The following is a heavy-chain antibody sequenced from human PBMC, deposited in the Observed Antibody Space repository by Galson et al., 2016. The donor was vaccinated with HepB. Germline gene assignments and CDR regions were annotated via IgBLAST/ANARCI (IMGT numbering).Heavy chain of an antibody. J-gene: IGHJ5*02. CDR2: INPNSGGT. D-gene: IGHD6-25*01. CDR1: GYTFSDYY. V-gene: IGHV1-2*02. CDR3: ARVASATVRRYNWLDP. Sequence: SVKVSCKASGYTFSDYYIHWVRQAPGQGLEWMGWINPNSGGTNFAQKFLGRVTMTTSISTAYMELNRLGSDDTAVYYCARVASATVRRYNWLDPWGQGTLVTVSS.